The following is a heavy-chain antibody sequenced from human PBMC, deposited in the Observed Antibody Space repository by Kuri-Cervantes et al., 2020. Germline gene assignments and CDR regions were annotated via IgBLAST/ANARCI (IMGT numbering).Heavy chain of an antibody. CDR2: IRYDGSNK. D-gene: IGHD3-22*01. J-gene: IGHJ4*02. Sequence: GESLKISCAASGFTLSSYGMHWVRQAPGKGLEWVAFIRYDGSNKYYADSVKGRFTISRDNSKNTLYLQMNSLRAEDTAVYYCAKGRSSSGYYYYSDYWGQGTLVTVSS. CDR1: GFTLSSYG. V-gene: IGHV3-30*02. CDR3: AKGRSSSGYYYYSDY.